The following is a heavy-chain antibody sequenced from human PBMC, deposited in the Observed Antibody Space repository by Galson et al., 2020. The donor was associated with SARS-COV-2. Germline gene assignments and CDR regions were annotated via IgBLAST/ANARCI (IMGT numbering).Heavy chain of an antibody. V-gene: IGHV3-15*01. D-gene: IGHD2-21*02. CDR3: TTERGTNCGGDGHGTH. CDR1: GFTFSFAW. J-gene: IGHJ4*02. Sequence: GGSLRLSCAASGFTFSFAWMSWVRQAPGKGLEWVGRIKSKNNGGTIDYAATVKGRYTISRDDSKNKLYLEMNSLKTEDTAVYYCTTERGTNCGGDGHGTHWGQGTLVTVSS. CDR2: IKSKNNGGTI.